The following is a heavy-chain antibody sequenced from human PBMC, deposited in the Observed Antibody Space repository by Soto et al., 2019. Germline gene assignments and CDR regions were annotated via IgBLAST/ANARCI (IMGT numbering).Heavy chain of an antibody. V-gene: IGHV3-23*01. Sequence: SLRLSCAASGFTFSSYAMSWVRQAPGKGLEWVSAISGSGGSTYYADSVKGRFTISRDNSKNTLYLQMNSLRAEDTAVYYCAKMDSSGYYFGYWGQGTLVTVSS. J-gene: IGHJ4*02. D-gene: IGHD3-22*01. CDR2: ISGSGGST. CDR1: GFTFSSYA. CDR3: AKMDSSGYYFGY.